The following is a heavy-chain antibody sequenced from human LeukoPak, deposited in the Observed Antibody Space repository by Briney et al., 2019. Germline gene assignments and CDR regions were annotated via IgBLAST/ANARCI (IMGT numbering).Heavy chain of an antibody. CDR2: IRYDGSNK. CDR3: AKSTVTVYYYMDV. Sequence: GGSLRLSCAASGFTFSSYGMHWVRKAPGKGLEWVAFIRYDGSNKYYADSVKGRFTISRDNSKNTLYLQMNSLRAEDTAVYYCAKSTVTVYYYMDVWGQGTTVTVSS. V-gene: IGHV3-30*02. D-gene: IGHD4-17*01. CDR1: GFTFSSYG. J-gene: IGHJ6*03.